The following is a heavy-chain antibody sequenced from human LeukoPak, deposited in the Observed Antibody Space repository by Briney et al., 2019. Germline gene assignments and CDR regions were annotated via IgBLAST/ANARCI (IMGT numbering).Heavy chain of an antibody. CDR3: ARGFASSSPFDY. D-gene: IGHD6-13*01. CDR2: INPNSGGT. Sequence: PKASVTVSCKASGYTFTGYYMHWVRQAPGQGLEWMGWINPNSGGTNYAQKFQGRVTMTRDTSISTAYMELSRLRSDDTAVYYCARGFASSSPFDYWGQGTLVTVSS. V-gene: IGHV1-2*02. J-gene: IGHJ4*02. CDR1: GYTFTGYY.